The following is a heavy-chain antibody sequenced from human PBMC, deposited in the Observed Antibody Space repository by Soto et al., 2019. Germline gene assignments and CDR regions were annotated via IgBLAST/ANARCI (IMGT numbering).Heavy chain of an antibody. CDR1: GFTFSNYW. J-gene: IGHJ4*02. D-gene: IGHD4-17*01. CDR3: AKDLHYGASDF. Sequence: EVQLVESGGGVVHPGGSLRLSCAASGFTFSNYWMHWVLQVPGQGLEWVSRINTDGSSTGYAASVKGRFTISRDNAKSTLYVQMNSLRADDTAVYYCAKDLHYGASDFWGQGTLVTVSS. V-gene: IGHV3-74*01. CDR2: INTDGSST.